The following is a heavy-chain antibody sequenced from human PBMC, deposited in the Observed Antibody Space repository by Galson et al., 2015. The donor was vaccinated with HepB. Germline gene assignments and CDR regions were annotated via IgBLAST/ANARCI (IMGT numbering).Heavy chain of an antibody. CDR3: ARDRDYRFDY. J-gene: IGHJ4*02. D-gene: IGHD3-16*02. V-gene: IGHV1-18*04. CDR1: GYTFTTNG. CDR2: ISANSGNT. Sequence: QSGAEVKKPGASVRVSCKASGYTFTTNGISWLRQAPGQGLEWMGWISANSGNTNYAENFQGRVTLTRDTSTSTAYLDLRSLRSDDTATYYCARDRDYRFDYWGQGTLVTVSS.